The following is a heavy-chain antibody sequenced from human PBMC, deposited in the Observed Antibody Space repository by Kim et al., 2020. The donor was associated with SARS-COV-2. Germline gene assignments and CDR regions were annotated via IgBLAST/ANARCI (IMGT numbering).Heavy chain of an antibody. CDR1: ELGFSGYA. CDR3: AEPPGMFWFLIIY. J-gene: IGHJ4*02. D-gene: IGHD3-10*01. Sequence: GGSLRLSCAVSELGFSGYAMTWVRQAPGKGLEWVSSISCSGDNTYYADSVKGRFTISRDTSKNMVYLQMNSLRPEDTAVYFCAEPPGMFWFLIIYWAQGT. CDR2: ISCSGDNT. V-gene: IGHV3-23*01.